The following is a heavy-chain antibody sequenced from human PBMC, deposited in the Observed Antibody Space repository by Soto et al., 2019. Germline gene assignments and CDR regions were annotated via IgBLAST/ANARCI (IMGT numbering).Heavy chain of an antibody. CDR2: IYYSGST. D-gene: IGHD2-2*02. V-gene: IGHV4-31*03. Sequence: QVQLQESGPGLVKPSQTLSLTCTVSGGSISSGGYYWSWIRQHPGKGLEWIGYIYYSGSTYYNPSLKSRVTISVDTSKNQCSLKLSSVTAADTAVYYCAREGKVQLLYGGDHDAFDIWGQGTMVTVSS. J-gene: IGHJ3*02. CDR3: AREGKVQLLYGGDHDAFDI. CDR1: GGSISSGGYY.